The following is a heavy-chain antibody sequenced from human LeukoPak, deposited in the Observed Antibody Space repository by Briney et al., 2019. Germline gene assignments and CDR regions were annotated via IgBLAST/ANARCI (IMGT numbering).Heavy chain of an antibody. CDR1: GFTFSSYS. CDR3: ARGRAWGDYYDSSGYRHFDY. Sequence: PGGSLRLSCAASGFTFSSYSMNWVRQAPGKGLEWVSSISSSSSCIYYADSVKGRFTISRDNAKNSLYLQMNSLRAEDTAVYYCARGRAWGDYYDSSGYRHFDYWGQGTLVTVSS. J-gene: IGHJ4*02. V-gene: IGHV3-21*01. CDR2: ISSSSSCI. D-gene: IGHD3-22*01.